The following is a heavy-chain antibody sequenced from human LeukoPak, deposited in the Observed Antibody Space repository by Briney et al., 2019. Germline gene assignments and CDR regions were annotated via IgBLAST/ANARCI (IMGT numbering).Heavy chain of an antibody. D-gene: IGHD2-8*02. CDR2: ISSSSSYI. V-gene: IGHV3-21*01. CDR1: GFTLSSYS. J-gene: IGHJ4*02. CDR3: ARVFAGGYGPTIDY. Sequence: GGSLRLSCAASGFTLSSYSMNWVRQAPGKGLEWVSSISSSSSYIYYADSVKGRFTISRDNAKNSLYLQMNSLRAEDTAVYYCARVFAGGYGPTIDYWGQGTLVTVSS.